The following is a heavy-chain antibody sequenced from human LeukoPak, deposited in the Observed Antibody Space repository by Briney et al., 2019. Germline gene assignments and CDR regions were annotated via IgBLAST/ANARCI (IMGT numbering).Heavy chain of an antibody. CDR1: GDSVSSKSAA. Sequence: SQTLSLTCAISGDSVSSKSAAWNWIRQSPSRGLEWLGRTFYRSKWYNDYAVSVKSRITINPDTSKNQFSLQLNSVTPEDAAVYYCARDIGTHIPFGCWGQRTLVTVSS. D-gene: IGHD2-2*02. CDR2: TFYRSKWYN. CDR3: ARDIGTHIPFGC. J-gene: IGHJ4*02. V-gene: IGHV6-1*01.